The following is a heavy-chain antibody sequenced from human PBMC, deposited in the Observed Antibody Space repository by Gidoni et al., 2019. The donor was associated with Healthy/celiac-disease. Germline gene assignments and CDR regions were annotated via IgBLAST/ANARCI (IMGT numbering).Heavy chain of an antibody. Sequence: QVQLVESGGGVVQPGRSLRLSCAASGFTFSSYGMHWVRQAPGKGLEWVAVIWYDGSNKYYADSVKGRVTISRDNSKNTLYLQMNSLRAEDTAVYYCARDIVRVGSGRVHPYYYYYGMDVWGQGTTVTVSS. CDR2: IWYDGSNK. V-gene: IGHV3-33*01. CDR1: GFTFSSYG. D-gene: IGHD1-26*01. CDR3: ARDIVRVGSGRVHPYYYYYGMDV. J-gene: IGHJ6*02.